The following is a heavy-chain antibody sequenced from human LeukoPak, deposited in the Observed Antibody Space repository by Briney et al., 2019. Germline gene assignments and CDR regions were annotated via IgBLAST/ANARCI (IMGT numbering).Heavy chain of an antibody. CDR1: GSISSGSYY. J-gene: IGHJ4*02. CDR2: IYTSGST. D-gene: IGHD6-6*01. Sequence: SETLSLTCTVSGSISSGSYYWSWIRQPAGKGLEWIGRIYTSGSTNYNPSLESRVAISVGTSKNQFSLKLTSLTAADTAVYYCAREGQQLVPPFDYWGQGNLVTVSS. V-gene: IGHV4-61*02. CDR3: AREGQQLVPPFDY.